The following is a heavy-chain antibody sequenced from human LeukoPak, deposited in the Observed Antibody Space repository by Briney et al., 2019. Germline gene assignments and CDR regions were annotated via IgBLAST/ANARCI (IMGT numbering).Heavy chain of an antibody. V-gene: IGHV3-9*01. CDR3: AKGRDKYQLLSKNWFDP. CDR1: GFTFDDYA. Sequence: RGGSLRLSCAASGFTFDDYAMHWVRQAPGKGLEWVSGISWNSGSIGYADSVKGRFTISRDNAKNSLYLQMNSLRAEDTALYYCAKGRDKYQLLSKNWFDPWGQGTLVTVSS. D-gene: IGHD2-2*01. J-gene: IGHJ5*02. CDR2: ISWNSGSI.